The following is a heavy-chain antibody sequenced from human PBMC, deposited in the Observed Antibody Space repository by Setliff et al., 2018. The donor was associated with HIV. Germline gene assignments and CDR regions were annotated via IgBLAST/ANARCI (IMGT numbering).Heavy chain of an antibody. V-gene: IGHV4-4*09. CDR3: EVAGQ. Sequence: PSETLSLTCTVSGHSITRGYYRSWIRQPPGKGLEWIGYIYTSGSTNYNPSLKSRVTISVDTSKNQFSLKLRSVTAADTAVYYCEVAGQWGQGTLVTVSS. D-gene: IGHD6-19*01. CDR1: GHSITRGYY. J-gene: IGHJ4*02. CDR2: IYTSGST.